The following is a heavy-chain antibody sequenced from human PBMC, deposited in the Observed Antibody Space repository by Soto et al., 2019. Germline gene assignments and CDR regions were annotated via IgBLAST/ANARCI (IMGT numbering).Heavy chain of an antibody. CDR1: GYTFTSCA. V-gene: IGHV1-3*01. J-gene: IGHJ4*02. CDR3: ARSIVAVTALDY. D-gene: IGHD2-21*02. Sequence: ASVKVSCKTSGYTFTSCARRWVRQAPGQRLEWMGWINAGNGNTKYSQKFQGRVTITRDTSASTAYMELSSLRSEDTAVYYCARSIVAVTALDYWGQGTLVTVSS. CDR2: INAGNGNT.